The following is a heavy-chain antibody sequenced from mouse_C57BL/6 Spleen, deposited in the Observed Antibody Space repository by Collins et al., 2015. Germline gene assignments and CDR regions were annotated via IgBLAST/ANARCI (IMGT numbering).Heavy chain of an antibody. J-gene: IGHJ2*01. Sequence: EVQLVESGGGLVQPGGSLKLSCAASGFTFSSYGMSWVRQTPDKRLELVATINSNGGSTYYPDSVKGRFTISRDNAKNTLYLQMSSLKSEDTAMYYCARDLDHWGQGTTLTVSS. CDR2: INSNGGST. CDR3: ARDLDH. V-gene: IGHV5-6-3*01. CDR1: GFTFSSYG.